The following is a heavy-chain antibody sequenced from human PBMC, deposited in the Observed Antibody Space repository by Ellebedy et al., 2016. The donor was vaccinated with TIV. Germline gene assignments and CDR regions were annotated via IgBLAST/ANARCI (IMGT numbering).Heavy chain of an antibody. Sequence: ESLKISXATSGFTFSDSYMSWIRQPPGKGLEWIGEVNHSGSTNYNPSLKSRVTMSVDTSKNQFSLKLSSVTAADTAVYYCARDLVHYGSGRLDYWGQGTLVTVSS. J-gene: IGHJ4*02. CDR2: VNHSGST. D-gene: IGHD3-10*01. CDR3: ARDLVHYGSGRLDY. CDR1: GFTFSDSY. V-gene: IGHV4-34*01.